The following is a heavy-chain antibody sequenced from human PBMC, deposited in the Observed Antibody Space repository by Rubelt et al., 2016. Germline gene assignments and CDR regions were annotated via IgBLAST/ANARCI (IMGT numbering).Heavy chain of an antibody. D-gene: IGHD1-26*01. CDR1: TFTSYG. V-gene: IGHV3-33*01. J-gene: IGHJ4*02. CDR2: IWSDVSNK. CDR3: APSPRLGASGQYDY. Sequence: TFTSYGMHWVRQAPGKGLESVAVIWSDVSNKDYADSVKGRFPISRYNSQNTLYLQMNSLTVDDTAIYHCAPSPRLGASGQYDYWGQGVLVTVSS.